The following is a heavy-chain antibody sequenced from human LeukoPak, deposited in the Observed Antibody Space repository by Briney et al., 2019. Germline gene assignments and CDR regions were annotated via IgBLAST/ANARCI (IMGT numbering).Heavy chain of an antibody. CDR2: IYSGGST. Sequence: PGGSLRLSCAVSGFTVSSNYMSWVRQPPGKGLEWVSVIYSGGSTYYADSVKGRFTISRHDSRDTLYLQMNSLRVEDTAVYYCTRDLSRVNPFDYWGQGTLVTVSS. CDR3: TRDLSRVNPFDY. V-gene: IGHV3-53*04. J-gene: IGHJ4*02. D-gene: IGHD5/OR15-5a*01. CDR1: GFTVSSNY.